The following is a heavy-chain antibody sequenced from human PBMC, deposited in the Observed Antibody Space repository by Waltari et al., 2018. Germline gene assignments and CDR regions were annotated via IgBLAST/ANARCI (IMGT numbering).Heavy chain of an antibody. Sequence: QVQLVQSGAEVKKPGSSVKVSCKASGGTFSSYAISWVRQAPGQGLEWMGGIIPSFGTANYAQKFQGRVTITADKSTSTAYMELSSLRSEDTAVYYCARGDSSGYQDWYFDLWGRGTLVTVSS. CDR3: ARGDSSGYQDWYFDL. CDR2: IIPSFGTA. V-gene: IGHV1-69*14. CDR1: GGTFSSYA. D-gene: IGHD3-22*01. J-gene: IGHJ2*01.